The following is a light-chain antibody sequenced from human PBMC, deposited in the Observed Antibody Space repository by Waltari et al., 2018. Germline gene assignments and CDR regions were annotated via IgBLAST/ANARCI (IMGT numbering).Light chain of an antibody. V-gene: IGLV8-61*01. Sequence: TVVTQEPSLSVSPGGTVTLTCGLSSGSVSTSNYPSWYQQTPGQAPRTLIYSTNTRPSGVPDRFSGSLLGNKAALTVTGAQADDESDYYCMVYMGSGISVFGGGTRLTVL. J-gene: IGLJ2*01. CDR1: SGSVSTSNY. CDR2: STN. CDR3: MVYMGSGISV.